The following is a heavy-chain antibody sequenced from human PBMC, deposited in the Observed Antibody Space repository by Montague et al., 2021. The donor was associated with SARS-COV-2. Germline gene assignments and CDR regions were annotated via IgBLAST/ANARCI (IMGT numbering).Heavy chain of an antibody. D-gene: IGHD3-9*01. CDR3: ARGYYDILTGYLDAFDI. CDR2: IDWDDDK. CDR1: GFSLSTSGMC. Sequence: VKPTQTLTLTCTFSGFSLSTSGMCVSWIRQPPGNALEWLARIDWDDDKYYSTSLKTRLTISKDTSKTQVVLTMTNMDPVDTATYYCARGYYDILTGYLDAFDIWGQGTMVTVSS. V-gene: IGHV2-70*11. J-gene: IGHJ3*02.